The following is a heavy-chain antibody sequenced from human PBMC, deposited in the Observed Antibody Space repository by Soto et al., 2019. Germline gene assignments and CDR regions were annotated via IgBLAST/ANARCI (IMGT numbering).Heavy chain of an antibody. Sequence: ASVKLSCKASGYTLTGSYRQWVRQAPRQGLEWMGWINPNSGGTNYAQKFQGWVTMTRDTSISTAYMELSRLRSDDTAVYYCARGPVVAAIYYYMDVWGKGTTVTVSS. CDR2: INPNSGGT. CDR3: ARGPVVAAIYYYMDV. CDR1: GYTLTGSY. V-gene: IGHV1-2*04. J-gene: IGHJ6*03. D-gene: IGHD2-15*01.